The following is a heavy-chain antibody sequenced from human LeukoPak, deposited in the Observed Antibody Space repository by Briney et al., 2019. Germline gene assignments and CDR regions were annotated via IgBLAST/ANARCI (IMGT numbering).Heavy chain of an antibody. CDR2: IYHSGST. V-gene: IGHV4-59*12. J-gene: IGHJ5*02. D-gene: IGHD6-13*01. CDR3: ARSTSSSQLFDP. Sequence: SETLSLTCTVSGGSISSYYWSWIRQPPGKGLEWIGYIYHSGSTYYNPSLKSRVTISVDRSKNQFSLKLSSVTAADTAVYYCARSTSSSQLFDPWGQGTLVTVSS. CDR1: GGSISSYY.